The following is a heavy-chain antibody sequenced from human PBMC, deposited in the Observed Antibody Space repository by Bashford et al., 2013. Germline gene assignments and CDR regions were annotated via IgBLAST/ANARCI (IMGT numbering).Heavy chain of an antibody. CDR2: IYYDGSA. Sequence: SETLSLTCTVSGASISTSSFYWGWIRQPPGKGLEWVGSIYYDGSAYYGPSLKSRVTISIDTSKNQFSLKLTSVTVADTAVFYCARRRRAGWDWHFDKWGQGSWSPSPQ. CDR1: GASISTSSFY. J-gene: IGHJ4*02. CDR3: ARRRRAGWDWHFDK. D-gene: IGHD1-26*01. V-gene: IGHV4-39*01.